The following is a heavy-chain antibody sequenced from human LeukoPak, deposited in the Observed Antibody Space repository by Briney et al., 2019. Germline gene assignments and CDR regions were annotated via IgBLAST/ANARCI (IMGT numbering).Heavy chain of an antibody. Sequence: PSETLSLTCTVSGGSISNYYWSWIRQPPGKGLEWIGYIYYSGSTNYNPSLKSRVTISVDTSSNQFSLKLNSVTAADTAVYYCARRAYGSGSLSRYHFDYWGQGTLVAVSS. CDR1: GGSISNYY. V-gene: IGHV4-59*08. D-gene: IGHD3-10*01. J-gene: IGHJ4*02. CDR2: IYYSGST. CDR3: ARRAYGSGSLSRYHFDY.